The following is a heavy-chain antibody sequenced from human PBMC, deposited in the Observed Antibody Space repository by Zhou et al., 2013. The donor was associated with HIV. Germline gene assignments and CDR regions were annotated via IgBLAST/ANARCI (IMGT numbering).Heavy chain of an antibody. CDR2: TVLRLGEV. CDR1: GGTFSNYA. J-gene: IGHJ6*02. CDR3: ARGYDYVWGSYRYNVEGRGGNYYYGMDV. V-gene: IGHV1-69*05. Sequence: QVQLVQSGAQVKKPGSSVKVSCKASGGTFSNYAISWVRQVPGHGLEWMGGTVLRLGEVSYAQVFQDRVTITTDESTSTAYMELSSLRSEDTAVYYCARGYDYVWGSYRYNVEGRGGNYYYGMDVWGQGTTVTVSS. D-gene: IGHD3-16*02.